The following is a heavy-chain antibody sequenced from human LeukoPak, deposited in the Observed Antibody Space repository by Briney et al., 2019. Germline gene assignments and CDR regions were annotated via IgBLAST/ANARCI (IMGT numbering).Heavy chain of an antibody. Sequence: SETLSLTCTVSGGSISSYYWSWIRQPPGKGLEWIGYIYYSGSTNYNPSLRSRVTISVDTSKNQFSLKLSSVIAADTAVYYCARGGYGGKSLFDYWGQGTLVTVPS. CDR3: ARGGYGGKSLFDY. CDR2: IYYSGST. CDR1: GGSISSYY. D-gene: IGHD4-23*01. V-gene: IGHV4-59*01. J-gene: IGHJ4*02.